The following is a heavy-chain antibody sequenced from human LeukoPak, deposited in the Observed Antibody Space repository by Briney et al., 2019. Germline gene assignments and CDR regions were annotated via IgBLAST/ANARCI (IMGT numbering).Heavy chain of an antibody. CDR1: GGTFITYT. D-gene: IGHD1-1*01. Sequence: SVKVSCKASGGTFITYTINWVRQAPGQGLEWTGGIIPIFGTANYAQKFQGRVTVTTDDSTSTAFMELSSLRSEDTAVYYCATYMLRDNWNVHTFDSWGQGTLVTVSS. CDR3: ATYMLRDNWNVHTFDS. V-gene: IGHV1-69*05. CDR2: IIPIFGTA. J-gene: IGHJ4*02.